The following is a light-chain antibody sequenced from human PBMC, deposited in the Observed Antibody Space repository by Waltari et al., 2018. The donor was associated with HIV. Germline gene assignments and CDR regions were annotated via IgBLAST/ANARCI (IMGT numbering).Light chain of an antibody. J-gene: IGLJ3*02. CDR1: SSDVGGSKY. Sequence: QSALTQPRSVSGSPGQSVTISCTGTSSDVGGSKYVSWYQQHPAKAPKIMIYDVTKRPSGVPDRFSGSKSVNTASLTISGLEAEDEADYYCCSYAGSYTLVFGGGTKLTVL. V-gene: IGLV2-11*01. CDR2: DVT. CDR3: CSYAGSYTLV.